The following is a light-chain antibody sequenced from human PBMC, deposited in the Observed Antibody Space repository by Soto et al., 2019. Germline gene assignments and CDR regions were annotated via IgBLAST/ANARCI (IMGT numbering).Light chain of an antibody. J-gene: IGKJ2*01. V-gene: IGKV3-20*01. CDR1: QVIGSRY. Sequence: EIVMTQSPCTLSLSPGDRVTISCRASQVIGSRYLSWYHQKSDQAPRLLIYGASSKATGIPARFSGSGSGTDFTLTISRLEPEDVVVYYCQQFRSSIPHTFGQGTKLAIK. CDR3: QQFRSSIPHT. CDR2: GAS.